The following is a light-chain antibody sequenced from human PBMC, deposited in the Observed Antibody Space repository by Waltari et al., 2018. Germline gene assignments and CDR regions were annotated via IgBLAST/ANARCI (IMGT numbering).Light chain of an antibody. CDR2: AAS. CDR3: QQSLDSPYT. J-gene: IGKJ2*01. Sequence: DIQMTQSPSSLSASVGDTVTISCRASQTIDVYLNWYSQQPGKAPNLLIYAASTLLIGVPSRFSGFGSETEFTLTITGLQPEDFATYYCQQSLDSPYTFGQGTRLEI. CDR1: QTIDVY. V-gene: IGKV1-39*01.